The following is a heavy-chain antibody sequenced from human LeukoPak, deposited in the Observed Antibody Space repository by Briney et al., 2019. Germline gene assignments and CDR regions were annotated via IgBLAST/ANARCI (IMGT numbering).Heavy chain of an antibody. J-gene: IGHJ4*02. CDR2: ISAYSTYNGNT. CDR3: TRDLGQWLLQGIFFDY. V-gene: IGHV1-18*01. Sequence: GASVKVSCNASGYTFTSYGISWVRQAPGQGPEWMGWISAYSTYNGNTNYAQKFQGRVTMTTDTSTSTAYMELRSLRSDDTAVYYCTRDLGQWLLQGIFFDYWGQGTLVTVSS. D-gene: IGHD5-12*01. CDR1: GYTFTSYG.